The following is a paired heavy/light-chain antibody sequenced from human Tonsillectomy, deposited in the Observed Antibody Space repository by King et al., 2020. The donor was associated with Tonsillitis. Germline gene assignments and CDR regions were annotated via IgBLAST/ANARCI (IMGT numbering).Heavy chain of an antibody. CDR3: ARERDEDSITWYHSMDV. J-gene: IGHJ6*03. V-gene: IGHV4-61*02. CDR1: GGSVSRGNDY. D-gene: IGHD3-10*01. CDR2: ISTSGGT. Sequence: QVQLEESGPGLVKPSQTLSLSCTVSGGSVSRGNDYWTWLRQPAGKGLEWIGRISTSGGTTYNPSLKSRVTLSLDTSKNQFSLRLSSVTAADTAVYYCARERDEDSITWYHSMDVWGTGTTVTVSS.
Light chain of an antibody. J-gene: IGKJ2*01. CDR3: QQSYSNVLYT. Sequence: DIQMTQSPSFLSASVGDRVTITCRASQSISTYVNWYQQEPGKAPKLLIYAASSLQSGVPSRFGGRGYGTDFTLTISSLQPEDVATYYCQQSYSNVLYTFGQGTKLEIK. CDR1: QSISTY. V-gene: IGKV1-39*01. CDR2: AAS.